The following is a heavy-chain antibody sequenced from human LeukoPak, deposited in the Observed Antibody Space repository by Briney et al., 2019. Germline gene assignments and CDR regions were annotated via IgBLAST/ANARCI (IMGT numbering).Heavy chain of an antibody. Sequence: GGSLRLSCAASGFMFRDAAMTWVRQAPGKGLEWVSYISTSGNTRYYADSVKGRFTISRDNAKNSLYLQMNSLRVEDTAVYYCARELSGTTSYYFDYWGQGTLVTVSS. V-gene: IGHV3-11*04. CDR3: ARELSGTTSYYFDY. J-gene: IGHJ4*02. D-gene: IGHD1-7*01. CDR1: GFMFRDAA. CDR2: ISTSGNTR.